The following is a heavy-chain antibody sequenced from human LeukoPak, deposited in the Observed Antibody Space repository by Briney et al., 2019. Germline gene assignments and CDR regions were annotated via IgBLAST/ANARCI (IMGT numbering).Heavy chain of an antibody. CDR3: ARLVSYDFWSGYQFYYFDY. CDR1: GGSFSGYY. J-gene: IGHJ4*02. Sequence: PSETLSLTCAVYGGSFSGYYWSWNRQPPGKGLEWIGQINHSGSTNYNPSLKSRVTISVDTSKNQFSLKLSSVTAADTAVYYCARLVSYDFWSGYQFYYFDYWGQGTLVTVYS. V-gene: IGHV4-34*01. CDR2: INHSGST. D-gene: IGHD3-3*01.